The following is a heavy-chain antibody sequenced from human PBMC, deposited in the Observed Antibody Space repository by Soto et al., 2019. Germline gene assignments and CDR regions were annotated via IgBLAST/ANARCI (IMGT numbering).Heavy chain of an antibody. J-gene: IGHJ5*02. CDR1: GFSFKDYY. D-gene: IGHD2-2*02. CDR2: ITSSGGNA. V-gene: IGHV3-11*01. Sequence: VGSLRLSCAASGFSFKDYYMTWMRQTPEKGLEWISTITSSGGNAYYAASVKGRVTISRDNAHNSLYLQMSGLRAEDTALYYCSRDMYTNYLNYFDLWGQGTLVTVSS. CDR3: SRDMYTNYLNYFDL.